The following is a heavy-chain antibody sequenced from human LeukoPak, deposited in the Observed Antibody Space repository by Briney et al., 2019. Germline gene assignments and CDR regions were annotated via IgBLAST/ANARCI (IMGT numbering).Heavy chain of an antibody. CDR1: GGSISSGGYY. Sequence: PSQTLSLTCTVSGGSISSGGYYWSWIRQHPGKGLEWIGYIYYSGSTYYNPSLKNRVTISVDTSKNQFSLKLSSVTAADTAVYYCAKDPLVVPAAPSGSADYWGQGTLVTVSS. J-gene: IGHJ4*02. CDR3: AKDPLVVPAAPSGSADY. V-gene: IGHV4-31*03. CDR2: IYYSGST. D-gene: IGHD2-2*01.